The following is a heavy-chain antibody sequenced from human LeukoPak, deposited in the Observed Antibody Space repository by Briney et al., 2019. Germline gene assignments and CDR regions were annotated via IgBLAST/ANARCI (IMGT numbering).Heavy chain of an antibody. CDR1: GFTFSTYG. V-gene: IGHV3-33*01. CDR3: VRGWGSNVYASAFDV. D-gene: IGHD3-16*01. Sequence: GGSLRLSCAASGFTFSTYGMHWVRQAPGKGLEWVTAIWHDGSHKDYADSVKGRFTISRDNSKNTLYLQMNDLRAEDTAAYFCVRGWGSNVYASAFDVWGQGTMVTVSS. CDR2: IWHDGSHK. J-gene: IGHJ3*01.